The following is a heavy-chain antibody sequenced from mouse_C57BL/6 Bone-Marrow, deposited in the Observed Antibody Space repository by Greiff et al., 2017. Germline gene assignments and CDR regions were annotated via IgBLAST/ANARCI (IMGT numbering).Heavy chain of an antibody. Sequence: VKLQESGAELARPGASVKLSCKASGYTFTSYGISWVKQRTGRGLEWIGEIYPRSGNTYYNEKFKGKATLTADKSSSTAYMELRSLTSEDSAVYFCAREVADDGYYLAYWGQGTLVTVSA. D-gene: IGHD2-3*01. J-gene: IGHJ3*01. CDR3: AREVADDGYYLAY. CDR1: GYTFTSYG. CDR2: IYPRSGNT. V-gene: IGHV1-81*01.